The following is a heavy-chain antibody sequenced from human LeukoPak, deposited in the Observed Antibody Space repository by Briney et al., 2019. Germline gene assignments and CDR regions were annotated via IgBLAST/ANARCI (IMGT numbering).Heavy chain of an antibody. D-gene: IGHD6-6*01. J-gene: IGHJ4*02. CDR3: ASRPELAARPDVYYFDY. CDR1: GGTFSSYA. V-gene: IGHV1-69*13. Sequence: EASVEVSCKASGGTFSSYAISWARQAPGQGLEWMGGIIPIFGTANYAQKFQGRVTITADESTSTAYMELSSLRSEDTAVYYCASRPELAARPDVYYFDYWGQGTLVTVSS. CDR2: IIPIFGTA.